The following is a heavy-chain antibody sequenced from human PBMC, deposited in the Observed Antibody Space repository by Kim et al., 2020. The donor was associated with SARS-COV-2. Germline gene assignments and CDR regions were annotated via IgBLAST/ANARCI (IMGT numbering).Heavy chain of an antibody. CDR2: IFPIFGTA. J-gene: IGHJ5*02. D-gene: IGHD3-22*01. CDR1: GGTFSSYA. Sequence: SVKVSCKASGGTFSSYAISWVRQAPGQGLEWMGGIFPIFGTANYAQKFQGRVTITADESTSTAYMELSSLRSEDTAVYYCARDSTYSYYYDSSGPYNWFDPWGQGTLVTVSS. CDR3: ARDSTYSYYYDSSGPYNWFDP. V-gene: IGHV1-69*13.